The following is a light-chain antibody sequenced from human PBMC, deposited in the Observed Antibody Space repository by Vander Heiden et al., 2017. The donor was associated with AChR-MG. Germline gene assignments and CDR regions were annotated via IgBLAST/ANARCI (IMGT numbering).Light chain of an antibody. Sequence: QSALTQPRPVSGSPGQSVTISCTGTSSDVGGYKYVSWYQQHPGKAPKLMIYDVSNRPSGVPDRFSGSKSGNTASLTISGLQAEDDADYYCCSYAGTYWVFGGGTKLTVL. CDR3: CSYAGTYWV. J-gene: IGLJ3*02. V-gene: IGLV2-11*01. CDR2: DVS. CDR1: SSDVGGYKY.